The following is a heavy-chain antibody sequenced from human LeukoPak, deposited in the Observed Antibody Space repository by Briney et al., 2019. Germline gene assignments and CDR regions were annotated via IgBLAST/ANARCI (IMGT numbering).Heavy chain of an antibody. CDR2: IYYSGST. D-gene: IGHD6-19*01. CDR3: ARVGRTSGWHSDY. V-gene: IGHV4-39*07. Sequence: SETLSLTCTVSGGSISSSSYYWGWIRQPPGKGLEWIGSIYYSGSTYYNPSLKSRVTISVDTSKNQFSLKLSSVTAADTAIYYCARVGRTSGWHSDYWGQGTLVTVSS. J-gene: IGHJ4*02. CDR1: GGSISSSSYY.